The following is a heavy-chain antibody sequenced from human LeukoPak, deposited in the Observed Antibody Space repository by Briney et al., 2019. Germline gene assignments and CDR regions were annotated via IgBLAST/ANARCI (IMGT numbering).Heavy chain of an antibody. V-gene: IGHV4-61*02. CDR1: GGSISSGSYY. CDR2: IYTSGST. D-gene: IGHD3-10*01. Sequence: PSETLSLTCTVSGGSISSGSYYWSWIRQPAGKGLEWIGRIYTSGSTNYNPSLKSRVTMSVDTSKNQFSLKLSSVTAADTAVYYCASHDYYGSVWGQGTLVTVSS. J-gene: IGHJ4*02. CDR3: ASHDYYGSV.